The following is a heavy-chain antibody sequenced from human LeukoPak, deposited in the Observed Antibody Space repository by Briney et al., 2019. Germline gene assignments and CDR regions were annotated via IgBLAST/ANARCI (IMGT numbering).Heavy chain of an antibody. Sequence: RPSETLSLTCTVSGGSFSNYYWTWLRQPPGRGLEWIGYIYYSGSTNYNPSLKSRVTISVDTSKNQFSLKLSSVTAADTAVYYCARTHTEYSGSYYEGYFDYWGQGTLVTVSS. V-gene: IGHV4-59*01. CDR2: IYYSGST. CDR3: ARTHTEYSGSYYEGYFDY. J-gene: IGHJ4*02. D-gene: IGHD1-26*01. CDR1: GGSFSNYY.